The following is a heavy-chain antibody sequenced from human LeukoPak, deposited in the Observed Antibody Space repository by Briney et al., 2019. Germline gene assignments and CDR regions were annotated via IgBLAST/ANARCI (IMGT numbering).Heavy chain of an antibody. D-gene: IGHD2-2*01. V-gene: IGHV3-48*01. Sequence: GGSLRLSCAASGFTFSSYAMSWVRQAPGKGLEWVSYITTGSIIYYADSVKGRFTISRDNAKNSLYLQMNSLRADDTAVYCCARDRYPAAREFDYWGQGTLVTVSS. CDR1: GFTFSSYA. CDR3: ARDRYPAAREFDY. J-gene: IGHJ4*02. CDR2: ITTGSII.